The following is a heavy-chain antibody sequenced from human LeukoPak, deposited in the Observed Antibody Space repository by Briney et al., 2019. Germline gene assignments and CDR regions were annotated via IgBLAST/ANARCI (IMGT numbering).Heavy chain of an antibody. V-gene: IGHV1-18*01. CDR3: ARGGDGSHRRYYYDSSGQHY. D-gene: IGHD3-22*01. J-gene: IGHJ4*02. CDR2: VSAYNGHT. Sequence: ASVKVSCKASGYTFNSYGISWVRQAPGQGLEWMGWVSAYNGHTNYAQKFQGRVTMTTDTSTSTAYMELRSLRSDDTAVYYCARGGDGSHRRYYYDSSGQHYWGQGTLVTVSS. CDR1: GYTFNSYG.